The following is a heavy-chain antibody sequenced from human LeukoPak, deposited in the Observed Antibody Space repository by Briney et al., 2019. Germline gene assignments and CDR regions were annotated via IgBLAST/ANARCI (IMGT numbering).Heavy chain of an antibody. CDR1: GYTFTRYY. J-gene: IGHJ4*02. CDR2: INPTGGNT. V-gene: IGHV1-46*01. D-gene: IGHD6-6*01. CDR3: ARTAARRFDY. Sequence: ASVKVSCKASGYTFTRYYIHWVRQAPGQGLEWMGIINPTGGNTTYAQKFQGRVTMTRDTSTSTVYMELSSLRSDDTAVYCCARTAARRFDYWGQGTLVTVSS.